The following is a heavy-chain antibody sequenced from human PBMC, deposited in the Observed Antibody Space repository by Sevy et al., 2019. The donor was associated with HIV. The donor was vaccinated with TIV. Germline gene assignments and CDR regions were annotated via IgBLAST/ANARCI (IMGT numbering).Heavy chain of an antibody. Sequence: GGSLRLSCAASGFTFSSYWMHWVRQAPGKGLVWVSRINSDGSSTRYADSVKGRFTITRDNAKNTLYLQMNSLRAEDTAVYYCARDKTPYYYYYMDVWGKGTTVTVSS. V-gene: IGHV3-74*01. CDR3: ARDKTPYYYYYMDV. CDR2: INSDGSST. J-gene: IGHJ6*03. CDR1: GFTFSSYW.